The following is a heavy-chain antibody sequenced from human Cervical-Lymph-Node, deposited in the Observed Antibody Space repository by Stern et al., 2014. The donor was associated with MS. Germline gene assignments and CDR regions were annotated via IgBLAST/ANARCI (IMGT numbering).Heavy chain of an antibody. CDR2: INPNTGDT. CDR3: ARDLGGSYAADAFDI. Sequence: QMQLVQSGAEVKKSGASVKVSCKASGYTFTGHYMHWVRQAPGQGLEWMGWINPNTGDTNYVQKFQGRVTMTRDTSIGTAYMEMSSLSSDDTAVYYCARDLGGSYAADAFDIWGQGTMIIVFS. V-gene: IGHV1-2*02. J-gene: IGHJ3*02. CDR1: GYTFTGHY. D-gene: IGHD1-26*01.